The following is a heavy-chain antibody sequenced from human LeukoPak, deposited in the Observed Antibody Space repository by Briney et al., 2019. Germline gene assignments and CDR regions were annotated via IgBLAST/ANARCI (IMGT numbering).Heavy chain of an antibody. V-gene: IGHV3-9*01. D-gene: IGHD4-17*01. CDR3: AKDLRRTTVTYFDY. CDR1: GFTFDDYT. CDR2: ITWNSGTM. Sequence: GGSLRLSCAASGFTFDDYTMHWVRQAPGKGLEWVSGITWNSGTMGYADSVKGRFTISRDNSKNTLYLQMNSLRAEDTAVYYCAKDLRRTTVTYFDYWGQGTLVTVSS. J-gene: IGHJ4*02.